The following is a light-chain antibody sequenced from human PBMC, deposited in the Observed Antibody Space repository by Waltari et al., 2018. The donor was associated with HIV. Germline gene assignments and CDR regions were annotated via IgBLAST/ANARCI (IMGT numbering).Light chain of an antibody. CDR1: QLGDKF. CDR3: QAWDSSVV. CDR2: QDS. J-gene: IGLJ2*01. V-gene: IGLV3-1*01. Sequence: SYELTQPPSVSVSPGQTASITCSGDQLGDKFVCWYQQRPGQPPVLVMYQDSKRPSGIPERFSGSNSGNTATLTITGTQSMDAADYYCQAWDSSVVFGGGTKLTVL.